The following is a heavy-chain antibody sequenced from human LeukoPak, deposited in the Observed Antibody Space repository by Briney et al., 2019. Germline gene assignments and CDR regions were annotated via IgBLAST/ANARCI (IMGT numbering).Heavy chain of an antibody. Sequence: GGSLRLSCAASGFTFSSYSMSWVRQAPGKGLEWVSAISGSGGSTYYADSVKGRFTISRDNSKNTLYLQMNSLRAEDTAIYYCAKDSSGWYVFDYWGQGTLVTVSS. J-gene: IGHJ4*02. D-gene: IGHD6-19*01. CDR1: GFTFSSYS. CDR3: AKDSSGWYVFDY. CDR2: ISGSGGST. V-gene: IGHV3-23*01.